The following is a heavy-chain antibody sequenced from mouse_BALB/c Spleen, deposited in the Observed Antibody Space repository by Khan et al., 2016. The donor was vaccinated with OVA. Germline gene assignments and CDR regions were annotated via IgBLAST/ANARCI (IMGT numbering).Heavy chain of an antibody. Sequence: QVQLKESGPGLVAPSQSLSITCPIPGFSLTNYGVHWVRQPLGKGLEWLVVIWSDGSTTYTSTLTSRLSISKDNSNSHVFFKMNNVQTNDTAMYYCARQPYYHYYVMDYWGQGTSVTVSS. V-gene: IGHV2-6-1*01. J-gene: IGHJ4*01. D-gene: IGHD2-10*01. CDR2: IWSDGST. CDR1: GFSLTNYG. CDR3: ARQPYYHYYVMDY.